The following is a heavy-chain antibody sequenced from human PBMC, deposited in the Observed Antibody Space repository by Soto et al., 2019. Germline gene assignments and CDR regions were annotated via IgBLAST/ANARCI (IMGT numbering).Heavy chain of an antibody. CDR3: AKDSGYNYGYFRWFDP. V-gene: IGHV4-59*01. Sequence: SETLFLTCTVSGGSISNYYWSWIRQPPGRGLEWIGHIFYSGSTNYNPALKSRVTISVDTSKSQFSLKLSSVTAADTAVYYCAKDSGYNYGYFRWFDPWGQGTLVTVSS. CDR1: GGSISNYY. D-gene: IGHD5-18*01. J-gene: IGHJ5*02. CDR2: IFYSGST.